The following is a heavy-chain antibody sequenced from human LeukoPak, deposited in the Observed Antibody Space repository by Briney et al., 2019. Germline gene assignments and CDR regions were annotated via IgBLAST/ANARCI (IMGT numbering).Heavy chain of an antibody. J-gene: IGHJ6*02. CDR1: GYTFTSYY. V-gene: IGHV1-46*01. CDR2: INPSGGST. Sequence: GASVKVSYKASGYTFTSYYMHWVRQAPGQGLEWMGIINPSGGSTSYAQKFQGRVTMTRDTSTSTVYMELSSLRSEDTAVYYCARFNHDQYYCYGMDVWGQGTTVTVSS. D-gene: IGHD1-14*01. CDR3: ARFNHDQYYCYGMDV.